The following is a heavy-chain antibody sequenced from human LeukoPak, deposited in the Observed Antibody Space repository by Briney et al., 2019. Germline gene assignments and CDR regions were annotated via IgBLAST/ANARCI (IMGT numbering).Heavy chain of an antibody. CDR3: AKSIAAAGDDAFDI. D-gene: IGHD6-13*01. J-gene: IGHJ3*02. Sequence: GGSLRLSCAASGFIFSKYDMHWVRQAPGKGLEWVAFIQYDGSNKYYADSVKGRFTISRDNSKNTLYLQMNSLRAEDTAVYYCAKSIAAAGDDAFDIWGQGTMVTVSS. CDR2: IQYDGSNK. CDR1: GFIFSKYD. V-gene: IGHV3-30*02.